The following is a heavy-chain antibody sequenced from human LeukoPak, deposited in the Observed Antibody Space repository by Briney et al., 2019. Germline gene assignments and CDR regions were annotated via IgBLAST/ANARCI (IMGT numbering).Heavy chain of an antibody. CDR3: AREPGDGGYDNFDY. V-gene: IGHV1-2*02. CDR2: VNPNNGGT. Sequence: ASVNVSCKASGYTFTGYYMHWVRQAPGQGLEWMGWVNPNNGGTHYAQKFQGRVTMTRDTSISTAYMELSRLRSDDTAVYYCAREPGDGGYDNFDYWGQGTLVTVSS. D-gene: IGHD5-12*01. J-gene: IGHJ4*02. CDR1: GYTFTGYY.